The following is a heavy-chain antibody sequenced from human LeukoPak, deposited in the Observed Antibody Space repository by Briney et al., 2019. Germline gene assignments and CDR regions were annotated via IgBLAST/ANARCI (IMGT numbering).Heavy chain of an antibody. Sequence: GGSLGLSCAASGFTFSSYSMNWVRQAPGKGLEWVSSISSSSSYIYYADSVKGRFTISRDNAKNSLYLQMNSLRAEDTAVYYCASCLWFGELYRFDPWGQGTLVTVSS. V-gene: IGHV3-21*01. J-gene: IGHJ5*02. CDR1: GFTFSSYS. CDR3: ASCLWFGELYRFDP. D-gene: IGHD3-10*01. CDR2: ISSSSSYI.